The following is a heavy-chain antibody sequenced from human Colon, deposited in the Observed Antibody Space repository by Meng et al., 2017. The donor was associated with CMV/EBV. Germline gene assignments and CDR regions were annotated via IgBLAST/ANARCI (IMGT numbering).Heavy chain of an antibody. CDR1: GFTFSDYY. Sequence: GESLKISCAASGFTFSDYYMSWIRQAPGKGLEWVASINKTSSFINYADSVQGRFIISRDNAMSTVHLQMNSLRVEDTAVYYCARAILGPIIGEFEYWGQGTMVTVSS. CDR2: INKTSSFI. D-gene: IGHD3-10*01. V-gene: IGHV3-11*06. J-gene: IGHJ4*02. CDR3: ARAILGPIIGEFEY.